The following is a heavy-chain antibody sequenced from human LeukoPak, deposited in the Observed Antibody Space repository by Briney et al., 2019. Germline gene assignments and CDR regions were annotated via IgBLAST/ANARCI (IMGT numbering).Heavy chain of an antibody. CDR3: AKDPTYFYDSSGSSAFDI. CDR1: GFTFSSYA. CDR2: ISGSGGST. D-gene: IGHD3-22*01. J-gene: IGHJ3*02. Sequence: GGSLRLSCAASGFTFSSYAMSWVRQAPGKGLEWVSAISGSGGSTYYAESAKGRFTIPRDNSKNTLYLQMNSLRAEDTAVYYCAKDPTYFYDSSGSSAFDIWGQGTKVTVSS. V-gene: IGHV3-23*01.